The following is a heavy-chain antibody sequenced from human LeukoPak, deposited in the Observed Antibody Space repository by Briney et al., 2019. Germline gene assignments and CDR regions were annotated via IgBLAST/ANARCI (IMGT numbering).Heavy chain of an antibody. V-gene: IGHV3-48*01. J-gene: IGHJ6*02. CDR3: ARDGGRNDYDFWSGSPVV. CDR1: GFTFSSNS. D-gene: IGHD3-3*01. Sequence: GGSLRLSCAASGFTFSSNSMNWVRQAPGKGLEWVSYISSSSSTIYYADSVKGRFTISRDNAKNSLYLQMNSLRAEDTAAYYCARDGGRNDYDFWSGSPVVWGQGTTVTVSS. CDR2: ISSSSSTI.